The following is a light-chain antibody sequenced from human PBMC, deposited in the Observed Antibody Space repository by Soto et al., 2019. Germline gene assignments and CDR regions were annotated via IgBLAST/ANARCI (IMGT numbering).Light chain of an antibody. CDR1: SSYIGSNT. J-gene: IGLJ2*01. CDR3: AAWDDSLNGLV. Sequence: QSVLTQPPSASGTPGQRVTISCSGSSSYIGSNTVNWYQQLPGTAPKLLIYSNNQRPSGVPDRFSGSKSGTSASLAISGLQSEDEADYYCAAWDDSLNGLVFGGGTKLTVL. V-gene: IGLV1-44*01. CDR2: SNN.